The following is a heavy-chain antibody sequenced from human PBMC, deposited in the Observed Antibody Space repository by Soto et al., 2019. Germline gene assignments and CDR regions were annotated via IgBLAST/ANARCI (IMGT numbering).Heavy chain of an antibody. CDR2: IWNDGSNK. Sequence: QVQVEESGGGVVQPGWSLRLSCVASGFTFRQYDMHWVRQAPGKGLEWVAVIWNDGSNKEYADSAKGRFTISRDDSKNKVYLQMNRLTVDDTAVYFCAREDENSGKPGVTDFWGQGTLVTVSA. V-gene: IGHV3-33*01. J-gene: IGHJ4*02. D-gene: IGHD5-18*01. CDR3: AREDENSGKPGVTDF. CDR1: GFTFRQYD.